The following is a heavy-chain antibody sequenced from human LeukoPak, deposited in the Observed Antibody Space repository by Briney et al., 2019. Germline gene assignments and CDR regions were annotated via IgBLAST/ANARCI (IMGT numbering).Heavy chain of an antibody. Sequence: GASVKVSCKASGYTFTSYGISWVRQASGQGLEWMGWISAYNGNTNYAQKLQGRVTMTTDTSTSTAYMELRSLRSDDTAVYYCARGRTTVVTPDAFDIWGQGTMVTVSS. J-gene: IGHJ3*02. CDR1: GYTFTSYG. CDR2: ISAYNGNT. V-gene: IGHV1-18*01. D-gene: IGHD4-23*01. CDR3: ARGRTTVVTPDAFDI.